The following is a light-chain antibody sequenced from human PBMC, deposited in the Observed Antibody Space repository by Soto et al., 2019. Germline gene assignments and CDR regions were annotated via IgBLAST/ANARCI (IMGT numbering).Light chain of an antibody. CDR2: DAS. CDR3: QQYHHWPLYT. CDR1: QSVSRS. V-gene: IGKV3-15*01. J-gene: IGKJ2*01. Sequence: EVVMTQSPATLSVSPGERATLSCRASQSVSRSLAWYQQRPGRAPRLLIYDASTRATNIPTRFSGSGSGTEFTLTISSLQSEDFAVYYCQQYHHWPLYTFGQGTKLEIK.